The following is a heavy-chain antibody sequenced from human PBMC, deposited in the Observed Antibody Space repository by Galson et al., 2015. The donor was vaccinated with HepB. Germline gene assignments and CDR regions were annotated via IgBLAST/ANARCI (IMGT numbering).Heavy chain of an antibody. D-gene: IGHD3-3*01. CDR1: GFTFSSYA. Sequence: SLRLSCAASGFTFSSYAMHWVRQAPGKGLEWVAVISYDGSNKYYADSVKGRFTISRDNSKNTLYLQMNSLRAEDTAVYYCAREREIFGVVIYYYYGMDVWGQGTTVTVSS. CDR2: ISYDGSNK. J-gene: IGHJ6*02. V-gene: IGHV3-30-3*01. CDR3: AREREIFGVVIYYYYGMDV.